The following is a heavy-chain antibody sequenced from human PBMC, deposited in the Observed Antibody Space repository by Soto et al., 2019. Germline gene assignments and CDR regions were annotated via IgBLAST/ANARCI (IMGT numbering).Heavy chain of an antibody. J-gene: IGHJ1*01. CDR2: IYYSGRT. CDR3: ARQRTTVVTQAYVDH. D-gene: IGHD2-21*02. V-gene: IGHV4-39*01. Sequence: PSETLSLTCIVSGDSTSSSSYYWGWIRQPPGKGLEWIGSIYYSGRTYYNPSFKSRVTIYIDTSKNQFSLKLSSVTATDTAVYYCARQRTTVVTQAYVDHWGHGARVTVS. CDR1: GDSTSSSSYY.